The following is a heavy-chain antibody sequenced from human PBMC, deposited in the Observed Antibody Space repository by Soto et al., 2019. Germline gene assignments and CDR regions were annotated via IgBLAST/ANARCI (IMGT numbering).Heavy chain of an antibody. CDR1: GFSLSTTRMC. J-gene: IGHJ4*02. Sequence: SGPTLVNPTQTLTLTCTFSGFSLSTTRMCVSWIRQPPGKALEWLALIDWADDKYYSTSLKTRLTISKYTSKNQVVLTMTNVEPVDTATYFCSRAVRGFTYGYPDYWGPEALLAIFS. V-gene: IGHV2-70*01. D-gene: IGHD5-18*01. CDR3: SRAVRGFTYGYPDY. CDR2: IDWADDK.